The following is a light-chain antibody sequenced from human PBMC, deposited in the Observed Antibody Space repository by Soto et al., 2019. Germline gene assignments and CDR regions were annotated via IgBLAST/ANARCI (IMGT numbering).Light chain of an antibody. CDR2: GAS. CDR1: QSVSSN. V-gene: IGKV3-15*01. J-gene: IGKJ1*01. Sequence: EIVMTQSPATLSVSPGERATLSCRASQSVSSNLAWYQQKPGQAPRLLIYGASTRATGIPARFSGSGSGTECTLTISSLQSEDFAVYDCQQYNNWPTRAGTFGQGTKVEIK. CDR3: QQYNNWPTRAGT.